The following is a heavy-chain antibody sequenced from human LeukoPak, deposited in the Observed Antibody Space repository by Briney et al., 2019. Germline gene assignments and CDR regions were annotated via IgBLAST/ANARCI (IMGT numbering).Heavy chain of an antibody. CDR1: GYTFTGYY. Sequence: ASVKVSCKASGYTFTGYYMHWVRQAPGQGLAWMGWINPNSGGTNYAQKFQGGVTMTRDTSISTAYMELSRLRSDDTAVYYCARSDTTMVRGVITPLGYWGQGTLVTVSS. V-gene: IGHV1-2*02. D-gene: IGHD3-10*01. CDR2: INPNSGGT. CDR3: ARSDTTMVRGVITPLGY. J-gene: IGHJ4*02.